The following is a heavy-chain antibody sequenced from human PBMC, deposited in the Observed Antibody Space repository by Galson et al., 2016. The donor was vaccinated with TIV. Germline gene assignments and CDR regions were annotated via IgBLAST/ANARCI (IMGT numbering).Heavy chain of an antibody. D-gene: IGHD1-1*01. CDR3: TRDGRGNWKYVDYFDY. Sequence: SLRLSCAASGFIFDRYAMHWVRQAPGKGLEWVAIISHDGNNKDFADSVQGRFTISRDSSKSTVFLQMNSLRLEDTAVYYCTRDGRGNWKYVDYFDYWGQGTLVTVSS. V-gene: IGHV3-30-3*01. CDR1: GFIFDRYA. J-gene: IGHJ4*02. CDR2: ISHDGNNK.